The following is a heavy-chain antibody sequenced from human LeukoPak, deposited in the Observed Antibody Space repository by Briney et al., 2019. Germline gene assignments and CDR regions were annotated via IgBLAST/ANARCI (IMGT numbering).Heavy chain of an antibody. CDR1: GFTFSSYG. CDR3: AKDGGYYGSGSSGGMDV. Sequence: GGSLRLSCAASGFTFSSYGMHWVRQAPGKGLEWVAVISYDGSNKYYADSVKGRFTISRDNSKNTLYLQMNSLRAEDTAVYYCAKDGGYYGSGSSGGMDVWGQGTTVTVS. J-gene: IGHJ6*02. D-gene: IGHD3-10*01. CDR2: ISYDGSNK. V-gene: IGHV3-30*18.